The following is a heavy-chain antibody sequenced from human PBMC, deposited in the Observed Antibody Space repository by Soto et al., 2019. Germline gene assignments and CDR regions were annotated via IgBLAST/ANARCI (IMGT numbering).Heavy chain of an antibody. CDR3: ARDPGARNNWFDP. CDR2: IYYSGST. Sequence: QVQLQESGPGLVKPSETLSLTCTVSGGSISSYYWSWIRQPPGKGLEWIGYIYYSGSTNYNPSLTSRVTMSVDTSKNQFSLKLSSVTAADTAVYYCARDPGARNNWFDPWGQGTLVTVSS. CDR1: GGSISSYY. J-gene: IGHJ5*02. V-gene: IGHV4-59*01.